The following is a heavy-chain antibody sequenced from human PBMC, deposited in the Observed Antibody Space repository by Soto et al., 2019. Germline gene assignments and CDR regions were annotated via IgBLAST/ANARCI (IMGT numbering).Heavy chain of an antibody. Sequence: QVQLKESGPGLVKPSQTLSLTCTVSGGSISIGTSYWNWIRQHPGKGLEWIGYIYYTGTSNYNPSLRGRIRMSIDTSGNQFSLNLSSVTDADTAVYFCARARSCPSCYGGGEYDIWGQGTMVSVSS. D-gene: IGHD2-2*01. CDR2: IYYTGTS. CDR3: ARARSCPSCYGGGEYDI. V-gene: IGHV4-31*03. J-gene: IGHJ3*02. CDR1: GGSISIGTSY.